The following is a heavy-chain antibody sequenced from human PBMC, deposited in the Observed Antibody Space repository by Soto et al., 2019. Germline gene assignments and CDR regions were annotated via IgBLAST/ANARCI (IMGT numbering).Heavy chain of an antibody. CDR1: GYTFTSYG. D-gene: IGHD6-19*01. V-gene: IGHV1-18*01. CDR2: ISAYNGNT. CDR3: ARDDLIAVAGTKQGY. J-gene: IGHJ4*02. Sequence: GASMKVSCKASGYTFTSYGISWVRQAPGQGLEWMGWISAYNGNTNYAQKLQGRVTMTTDTSTSTAYMELRSLRSDDTAVYYCARDDLIAVAGTKQGYWGQGTLVTVSS.